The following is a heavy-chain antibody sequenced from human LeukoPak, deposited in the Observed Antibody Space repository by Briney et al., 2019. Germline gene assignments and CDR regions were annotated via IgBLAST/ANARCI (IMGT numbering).Heavy chain of an antibody. CDR3: ARVIGTHSSSNGNWFDP. J-gene: IGHJ5*02. CDR1: GRPISSGGYY. Sequence: AHTLSLTCTLSGRPISSGGYYWSWIRPPPGKALEWIGYIYYSGSTYYNPSLKSRVTISVDTSKNQFSLKLSSVTAADTAVYYCARVIGTHSSSNGNWFDPWGQGTLVTVSS. CDR2: IYYSGST. V-gene: IGHV4-31*03. D-gene: IGHD6-6*01.